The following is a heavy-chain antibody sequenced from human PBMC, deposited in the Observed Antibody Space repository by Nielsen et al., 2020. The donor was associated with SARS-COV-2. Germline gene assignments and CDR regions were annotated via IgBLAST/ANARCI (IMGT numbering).Heavy chain of an antibody. CDR2: INAGNGNT. CDR1: GYTFTSYA. Sequence: ASVKVSCKASGYTFTSYAMHWVRQAPGQRLEWMGWINAGNGNTKYSQKFQGRVTITRDTSASTAYMELSSLRSEDTAVYYCARDRGYWVGGVHRWFDPWGQGTLVTVSS. D-gene: IGHD3-16*01. V-gene: IGHV1-3*01. CDR3: ARDRGYWVGGVHRWFDP. J-gene: IGHJ5*02.